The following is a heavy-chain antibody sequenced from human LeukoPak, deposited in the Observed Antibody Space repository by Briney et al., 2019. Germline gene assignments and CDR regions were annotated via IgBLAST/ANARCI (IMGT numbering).Heavy chain of an antibody. CDR3: ALTPHVLLWFGYNY. J-gene: IGHJ4*02. V-gene: IGHV4-34*01. D-gene: IGHD3-10*01. CDR1: GGSFSGYY. CDR2: INHSGST. Sequence: PSETLSLTCAVYGGSFSGYYWSWIRQPPGKGLEWVGEINHSGSTHYNPSLKSRGTISVDTSKNQFSLKLSSVTAADTAVYYCALTPHVLLWFGYNYWGQGTLVTVSS.